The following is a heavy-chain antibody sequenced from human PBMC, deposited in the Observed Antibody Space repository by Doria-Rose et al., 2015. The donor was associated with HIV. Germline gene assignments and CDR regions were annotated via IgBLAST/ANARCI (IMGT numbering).Heavy chain of an antibody. CDR2: IYSSGSA. CDR3: ARFRPSRGIYYSLDV. V-gene: IGHV4-4*09. CDR1: GGSISSYC. D-gene: IGHD3-10*01. J-gene: IGHJ6*03. Sequence: PGLVRPAETLSLTCTVSGGSISSYCWNWIRQPPGKGLEWIGYIYSSGSAHYNSSLKSRVTISIDTSKNQFSLKLSSVTAADTAVYYCARFRPSRGIYYSLDVWGKGTTVTVSS.